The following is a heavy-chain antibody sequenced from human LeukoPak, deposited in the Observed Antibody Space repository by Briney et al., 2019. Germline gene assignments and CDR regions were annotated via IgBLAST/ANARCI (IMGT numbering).Heavy chain of an antibody. V-gene: IGHV3-30*02. CDR1: GFTFSSYG. Sequence: GALRLSCAASGFTFSSYGMHWVRPAPGQGVGGGAFIRYDGSNKYYADSVKGRFTISRDNSKNTLYLQMNSLRAEDTAVYYCAKDVRVYSGYDYFDYWGQGTLVTVSS. D-gene: IGHD5-12*01. CDR3: AKDVRVYSGYDYFDY. J-gene: IGHJ4*02. CDR2: IRYDGSNK.